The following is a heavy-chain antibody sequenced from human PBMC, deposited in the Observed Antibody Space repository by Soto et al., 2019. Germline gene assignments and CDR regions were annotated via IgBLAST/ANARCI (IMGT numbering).Heavy chain of an antibody. CDR1: DGSFSGYY. CDR3: ARVSGIYYYGMDV. Sequence: PSDTLSLTCAINDGSFSGYYWSWIRQPPGKGLEWIGEINHSGSTNYNPSLKSRVTISVDTSKNQFSLKLSSVTAADTAVYYCARVSGIYYYGMDVWGQGTTVT. D-gene: IGHD3-10*01. V-gene: IGHV4-34*01. CDR2: INHSGST. J-gene: IGHJ6*02.